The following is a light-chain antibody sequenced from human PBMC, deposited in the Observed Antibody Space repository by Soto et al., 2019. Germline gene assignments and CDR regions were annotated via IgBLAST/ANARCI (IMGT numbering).Light chain of an antibody. J-gene: IGKJ2*01. CDR3: QQYGSSSYT. V-gene: IGKV3-20*01. CDR2: GAS. CDR1: QSVSSTY. Sequence: EIVLTQSPGTLSLSPGERATLSCRASQSVSSTYLAWYQQNPGQAPRLLIYGASSRATGIPDRFSGSGSGTDSPLTINRLEPQDFAVYFCQQYGSSSYTFGQGTKLEIK.